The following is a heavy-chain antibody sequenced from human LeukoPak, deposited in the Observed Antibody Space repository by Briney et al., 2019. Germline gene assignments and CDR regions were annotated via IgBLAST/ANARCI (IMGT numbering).Heavy chain of an antibody. J-gene: IGHJ5*02. CDR3: ARGMVRGVIGGNWFDP. CDR2: TYYRSKWYN. Sequence: SQTLSLTCAISGDSVSSNSAAWNWIRQSPSRGLEWLGRTYYRSKWYNDYAVSVKSRITINPDTSKNQFSLQLNSVTPEDTAVYYCARGMVRGVIGGNWFDPWGQGTLVTVSS. CDR1: GDSVSSNSAA. V-gene: IGHV6-1*01. D-gene: IGHD3-10*01.